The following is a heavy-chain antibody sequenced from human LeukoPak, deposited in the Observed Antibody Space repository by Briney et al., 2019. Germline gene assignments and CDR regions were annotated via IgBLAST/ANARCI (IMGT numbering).Heavy chain of an antibody. CDR2: IWYDGSNK. D-gene: IGHD6-6*01. CDR1: GFTFSSYG. V-gene: IGHV3-33*06. J-gene: IGHJ6*03. CDR3: AKEDSSSSYYYMDV. Sequence: QPGGSLRLSCAASGFTFSSYGMHWVRQAPGKGLEWVAVIWYDGSNKYYADSVKGRFSISRDNSKNTLYLQMNSLRAEDTAVYYCAKEDSSSSYYYMDVWGKGTTVTVSS.